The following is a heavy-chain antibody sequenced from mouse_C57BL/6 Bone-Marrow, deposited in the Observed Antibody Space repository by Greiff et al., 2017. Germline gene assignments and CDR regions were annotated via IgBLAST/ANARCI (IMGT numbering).Heavy chain of an antibody. CDR1: GYTFTSYW. CDR3: ARLLPLYYYAMDY. V-gene: IGHV1-64*01. D-gene: IGHD1-1*01. Sequence: QVQLKQPGAELVKPGASVKLSCKASGYTFTSYWMHWVKQRPGQGLEWIGMIHPNSGSTNYNEKFKSKATLTVDKSSSTAYMQLSSLTSEDSAVYYCARLLPLYYYAMDYWGQGTSVTVSS. J-gene: IGHJ4*01. CDR2: IHPNSGST.